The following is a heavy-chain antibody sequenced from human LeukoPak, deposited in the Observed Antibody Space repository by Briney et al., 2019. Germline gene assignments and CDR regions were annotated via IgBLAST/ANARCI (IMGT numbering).Heavy chain of an antibody. CDR2: IYTDGST. Sequence: GGSLRLSCAASGFTVTTNYMTWVMNWVRQAPGKGLEWVALIYTDGSTNYADSVKGRFTISRDNSENTLYLQMNSLRAEDTAVYYCARVRAVRQQLVYYFDYWGQGTLVTVSS. CDR3: ARVRAVRQQLVYYFDY. J-gene: IGHJ4*02. CDR1: GFTVTTNY. V-gene: IGHV3-66*01. D-gene: IGHD6-13*01.